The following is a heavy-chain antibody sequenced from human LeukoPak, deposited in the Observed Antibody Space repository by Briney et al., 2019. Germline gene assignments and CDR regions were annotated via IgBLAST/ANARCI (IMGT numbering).Heavy chain of an antibody. V-gene: IGHV3-13*01. CDR2: ILTNGDT. J-gene: IGHJ3*02. CDR3: ARDRFGERTFEK. CDR1: GFAFSSFD. D-gene: IGHD3-10*01. Sequence: PVGSLRLSCAASGFAFSSFDMLWVRQSPRKGLEWVARILTNGDTDYGASVEGRFTISREKAKSYVYLQMNSLRDGDTAVYYCARDRFGERTFEKWGQGTMVTVSS.